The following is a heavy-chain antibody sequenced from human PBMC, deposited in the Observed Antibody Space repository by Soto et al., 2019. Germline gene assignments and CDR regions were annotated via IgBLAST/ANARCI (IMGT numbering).Heavy chain of an antibody. V-gene: IGHV3-13*01. CDR2: IGTAGDT. D-gene: IGHD1-26*01. J-gene: IGHJ6*02. CDR3: AGRVGATNYGMDV. CDR1: GFTFSSYD. Sequence: PGGSLRLSCAASGFTFSSYDMHWVRQATGKGLEWVSAIGTAGDTYYPGSVKGRFTISRDNSKNTLYLQMNNLRAEDTAVYYCAGRVGATNYGMDVWGQGTTVTVSS.